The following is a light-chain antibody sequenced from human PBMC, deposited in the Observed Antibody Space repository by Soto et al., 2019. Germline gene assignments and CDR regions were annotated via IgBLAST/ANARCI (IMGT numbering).Light chain of an antibody. CDR2: DAS. J-gene: IGKJ5*01. Sequence: EIVMTQSPATLSVSPGERATLSCRASQSVSSYLAWYQQKPGQAPRLLIYDASNMATGIPARFSGSGSGTDFTLTISSLEPEDFAVYYCQQRSNWPPITFGQGTRLEIK. V-gene: IGKV3-11*01. CDR3: QQRSNWPPIT. CDR1: QSVSSY.